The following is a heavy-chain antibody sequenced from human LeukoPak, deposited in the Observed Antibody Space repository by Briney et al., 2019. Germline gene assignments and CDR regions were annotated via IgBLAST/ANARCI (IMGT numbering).Heavy chain of an antibody. V-gene: IGHV3-49*04. CDR2: IRSKAYGGTT. J-gene: IGHJ6*04. CDR3: VLYYGSGSYPYGMDV. D-gene: IGHD3-10*01. CDR1: GFTFGDYA. Sequence: PGGSLRLSCTASGFTFGDYAMSWVRQAPGKGLEWVGFIRSKAYGGTTEYAASVKGRFTISRDDSKSIAYLQMNSLKTEDTAVYYCVLYYGSGSYPYGMDVWGKGTTVTVSS.